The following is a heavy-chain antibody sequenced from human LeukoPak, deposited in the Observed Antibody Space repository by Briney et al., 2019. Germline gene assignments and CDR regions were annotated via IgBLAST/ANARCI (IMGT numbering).Heavy chain of an antibody. Sequence: GGSLRLSCAASGFTFSNYALHWVRQAPGKGLEWVAVISYDGTIEYHADSVKGRFTISRDNSKNTLYLQMNSLRAEDTAGYYCARDRTYFYDSGSSGPHYFDYWGQGTMVTVSS. CDR2: ISYDGTIE. J-gene: IGHJ4*02. CDR1: GFTFSNYA. D-gene: IGHD3-10*01. V-gene: IGHV3-30*01. CDR3: ARDRTYFYDSGSSGPHYFDY.